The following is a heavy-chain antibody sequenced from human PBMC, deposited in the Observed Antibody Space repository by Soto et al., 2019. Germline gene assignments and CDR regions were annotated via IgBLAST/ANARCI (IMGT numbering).Heavy chain of an antibody. J-gene: IGHJ6*02. V-gene: IGHV3-48*02. CDR1: GFTFSSYS. CDR3: ARDRTIFGVEHNYYYYYGMDV. Sequence: GSLRLSCAASGFTFSSYSMNWVRQAPGKGLEWVSYISSSSSTIYYADSVKGRFTISRDNAKNSLYLQMNSLRDEDTAVYYCARDRTIFGVEHNYYYYYGMDVWGQGTTVTVSS. D-gene: IGHD3-3*01. CDR2: ISSSSSTI.